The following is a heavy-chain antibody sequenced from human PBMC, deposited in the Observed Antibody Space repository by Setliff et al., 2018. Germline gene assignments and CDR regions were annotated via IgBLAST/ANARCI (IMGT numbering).Heavy chain of an antibody. Sequence: GESLKISCKGSGYSFTSYWISWVRQMPGKGLEWMGRIDPSDSYTNYSPSFQGHVTISADKSISTAYLQWSSLKASDTAIYYCARSLVGATYSVYFDYWGQGALVTVSS. J-gene: IGHJ4*02. CDR1: GYSFTSYW. CDR3: ARSLVGATYSVYFDY. V-gene: IGHV5-10-1*01. CDR2: IDPSDSYT. D-gene: IGHD1-26*01.